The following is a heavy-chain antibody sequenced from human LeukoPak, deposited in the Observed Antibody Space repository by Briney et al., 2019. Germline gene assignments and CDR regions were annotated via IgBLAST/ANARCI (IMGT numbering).Heavy chain of an antibody. J-gene: IGHJ3*02. Sequence: SETLSLTCTVSGDSISSGDYYWSWIRQPAGKGLEWIGRISSSGGTNYNPSLKSRVTISVDTSKNQFSLKLSSVTAADTAVYFCARGPYSYDSSGAFDIWGQGTMVTVSS. CDR2: ISSSGGT. CDR3: ARGPYSYDSSGAFDI. CDR1: GDSISSGDYY. V-gene: IGHV4-61*02. D-gene: IGHD3-22*01.